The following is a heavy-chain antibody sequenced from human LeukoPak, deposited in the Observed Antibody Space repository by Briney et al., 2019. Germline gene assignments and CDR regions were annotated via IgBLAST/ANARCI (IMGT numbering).Heavy chain of an antibody. D-gene: IGHD3-22*01. CDR2: INPSGGST. CDR3: ARDGGYYYDSSGPLLDYYYYGMDV. J-gene: IGHJ6*02. CDR1: GYTFTSYY. Sequence: ASVKVSCKAFGYTFTSYYMHWVRQAPGQGLEWMGIINPSGGSTSYAQKFQGRVTMTRDTSTSTVYMELSSLRSEDTAVYYCARDGGYYYDSSGPLLDYYYYGMDVWGQGTTVTVSS. V-gene: IGHV1-46*01.